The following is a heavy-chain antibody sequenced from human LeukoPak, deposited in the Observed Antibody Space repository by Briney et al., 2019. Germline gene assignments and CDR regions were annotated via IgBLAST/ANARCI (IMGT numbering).Heavy chain of an antibody. Sequence: RTGGSLRLSCAASGFTLSTYWMTWVRQALGKGLEWVANIKQDGSEKYYVDSVKGRFTISRDNAKKLLYLQMNSLRVEDTAVYYCARDRGSSGRLGRFDNWGQGTLVTVSP. J-gene: IGHJ4*02. CDR3: ARDRGSSGRLGRFDN. CDR2: IKQDGSEK. V-gene: IGHV3-7*01. CDR1: GFTLSTYW. D-gene: IGHD6-19*01.